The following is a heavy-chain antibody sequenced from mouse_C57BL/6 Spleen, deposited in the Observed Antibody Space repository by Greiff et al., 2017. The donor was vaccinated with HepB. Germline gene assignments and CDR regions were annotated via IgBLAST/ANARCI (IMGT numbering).Heavy chain of an antibody. CDR3: ARGDIYGNYHYYAMDY. D-gene: IGHD2-1*01. J-gene: IGHJ4*01. Sequence: QVQLQQSGPELVKPGASVKISCKASGYSFTSYYIHWVKQRPGQGLEWIGWIYPGSGNTKYNEKFKGKATLTADTSSSTAYMQLSSLTSEDSAVYYCARGDIYGNYHYYAMDYWGQGTSVTVSS. V-gene: IGHV1-66*01. CDR2: IYPGSGNT. CDR1: GYSFTSYY.